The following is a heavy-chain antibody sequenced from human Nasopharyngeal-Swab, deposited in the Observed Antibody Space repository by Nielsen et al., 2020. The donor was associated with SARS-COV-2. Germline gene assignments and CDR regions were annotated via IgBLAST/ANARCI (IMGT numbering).Heavy chain of an antibody. CDR2: IYYSGST. CDR1: GGSISSYY. J-gene: IGHJ6*02. V-gene: IGHV4-59*01. CDR3: ARWRNRRGYSYALGSYYGMDV. D-gene: IGHD5-18*01. Sequence: SETLSLTCTVSGGSISSYYWSWVRQPPGQGLEWIGYIYYSGSTNYNPSLKSRVTISVDTSKNQFSLKLSSVTAADTAVYYCARWRNRRGYSYALGSYYGMDVWGQGTTVTVSS.